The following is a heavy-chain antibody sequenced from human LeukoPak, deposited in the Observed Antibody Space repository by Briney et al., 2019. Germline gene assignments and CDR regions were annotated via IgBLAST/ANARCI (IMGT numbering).Heavy chain of an antibody. CDR1: GYIFTSYW. CDR3: ARRRDGYNQVYFDY. CDR2: IYPGDSGT. Sequence: GESLKISCKGSGYIFTSYWIGWVRQMPGKGLEWLAIIYPGDSGTRYSPSFQGQVTISADKSISTAYLQWSSLKASDTAMYYCARRRDGYNQVYFDYWGQGTLVTVSS. J-gene: IGHJ4*02. V-gene: IGHV5-51*01. D-gene: IGHD5-24*01.